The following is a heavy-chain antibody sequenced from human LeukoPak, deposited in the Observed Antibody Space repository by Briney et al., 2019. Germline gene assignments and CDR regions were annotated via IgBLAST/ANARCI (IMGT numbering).Heavy chain of an antibody. CDR2: IYYSGST. D-gene: IGHD3-3*01. Sequence: SSETLSLTCTVSGGSISSYYWSWIRQPPGKGLEWIGYIYYSGSTNYNPSLKSRVTISVDTSKNQFSLKLSSVTAADTAVYYCARTMDYDFWSGPYGMDVWGQGTTVTVSS. V-gene: IGHV4-59*08. J-gene: IGHJ6*02. CDR3: ARTMDYDFWSGPYGMDV. CDR1: GGSISSYY.